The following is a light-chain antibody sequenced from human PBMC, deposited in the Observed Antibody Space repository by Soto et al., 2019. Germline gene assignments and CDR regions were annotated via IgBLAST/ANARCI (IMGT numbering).Light chain of an antibody. CDR1: NSDVGDYKP. Sequence: QSVLTQPASVSGSPGQSITISCTGTNSDVGDYKPVSWYQHHPGKAPKLMIYDVSYRPSGVSNRFSGSPSGNTASLTISGLQPEDESDYYCRSSTTRGTRVFGTGTKVTVL. J-gene: IGLJ1*01. CDR2: DVS. CDR3: RSSTTRGTRV. V-gene: IGLV2-14*03.